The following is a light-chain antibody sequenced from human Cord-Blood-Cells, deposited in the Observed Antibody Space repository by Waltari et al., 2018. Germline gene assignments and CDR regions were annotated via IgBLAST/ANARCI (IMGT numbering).Light chain of an antibody. J-gene: IGLJ3*02. CDR3: SSYTSSSTWV. CDR1: SSDVGGSNY. CDR2: DLS. V-gene: IGLV2-14*03. Sequence: QSALTQPASVSESPGTSITLSCTGTSSDVGGSNYVSWYQQHPGKAPKLMIYDLSNRPSGVSNRFSGSKSGNTASLTISGLQAEDEADYYCSSYTSSSTWVFGGGTKLTVL.